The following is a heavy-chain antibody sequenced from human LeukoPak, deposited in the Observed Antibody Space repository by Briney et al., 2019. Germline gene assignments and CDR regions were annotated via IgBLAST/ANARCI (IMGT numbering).Heavy chain of an antibody. V-gene: IGHV3-15*01. Sequence: PGRSLRLSCAASGFTFDDCAMHWVRQAPGKGLEWVGRIKSKTDGGTTDYAAPVKGRFTISRDDSKNTLYLQMNSLKTEDTGVYYCTTVSVVVVSATGGTFWGQGTLVTVSS. J-gene: IGHJ4*02. CDR3: TTVSVVVVSATGGTF. D-gene: IGHD2-15*01. CDR2: IKSKTDGGTT. CDR1: GFTFDDCA.